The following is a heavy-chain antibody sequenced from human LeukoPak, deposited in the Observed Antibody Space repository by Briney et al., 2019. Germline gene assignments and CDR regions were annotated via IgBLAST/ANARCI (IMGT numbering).Heavy chain of an antibody. CDR3: ARAPITAGYYYYGMDV. V-gene: IGHV6-1*01. J-gene: IGHJ6*02. CDR2: TYYRSKWYN. Sequence: SQTLSFTCAISGDSVSSNSAAWNWIRQSPSRGLEWLGRTYYRSKWYNDYAVSVKSRITINPDTSKNQFSLQLNSVTPEDTAVYYCARAPITAGYYYYGMDVWGQGTTVTVSS. CDR1: GDSVSSNSAA.